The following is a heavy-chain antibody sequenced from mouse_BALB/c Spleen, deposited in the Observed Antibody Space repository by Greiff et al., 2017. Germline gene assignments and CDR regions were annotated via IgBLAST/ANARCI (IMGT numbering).Heavy chain of an antibody. CDR2: INPSNGRT. D-gene: IGHD1-1*01. J-gene: IGHJ3*01. CDR1: GYTFTSYW. CDR3: ARGDYGSPWFAY. V-gene: IGHV1S81*02. Sequence: VQLQQPGAELVKPGASVKLSCKASGYTFTSYWMHWVKQRPGQGLEWIGEINPSNGRTNYNEKFKSKATLTVDKSSSTAYMQLSSLTSEDSAVYYCARGDYGSPWFAYWGQGTLVTVSA.